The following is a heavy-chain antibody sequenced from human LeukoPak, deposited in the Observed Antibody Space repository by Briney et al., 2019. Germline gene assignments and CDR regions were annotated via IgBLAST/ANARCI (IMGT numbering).Heavy chain of an antibody. CDR1: GGSISSSNW. J-gene: IGHJ6*02. CDR2: IYHSGST. V-gene: IGHV4-4*02. Sequence: SETLSLTCAVSGGSISSSNWWSWVRQPPGKGLEWIGEIYHSGSTNYNPSLKSRVTISVDKSKNQFSLKLSSVTAADTAVYYCARDTPLTYDFWSGYYTGYYGMDVWGQGTTVTVSS. CDR3: ARDTPLTYDFWSGYYTGYYGMDV. D-gene: IGHD3-3*01.